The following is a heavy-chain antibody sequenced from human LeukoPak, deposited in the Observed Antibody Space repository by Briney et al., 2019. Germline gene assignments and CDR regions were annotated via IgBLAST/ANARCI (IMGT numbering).Heavy chain of an antibody. CDR1: GYIFTSYY. V-gene: IGHV1-46*01. D-gene: IGHD3-10*01. CDR2: INPSGGST. J-gene: IGHJ4*02. Sequence: GASVKVSCKASGYIFTSYYMHWVRQAPGQGLEWMGIINPSGGSTNYAQKFQGRVTMTRDMSTSTVYMELSSLRSEDTAVYYCTVRGGTPRYFDYWGQGTLVTVSS. CDR3: TVRGGTPRYFDY.